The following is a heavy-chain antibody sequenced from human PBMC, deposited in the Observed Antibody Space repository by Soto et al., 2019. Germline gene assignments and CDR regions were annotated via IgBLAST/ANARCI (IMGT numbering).Heavy chain of an antibody. V-gene: IGHV4-30-4*02. J-gene: IGHJ6*02. CDR2: IYYSGTT. CDR1: GFSISNCGFY. CDR3: ARVDPGRGYYYDMHV. D-gene: IGHD1-1*01. Sequence: TLCLSCPVSGFSISNCGFYWGWVRLPPGKGLEWIGYIYYSGTTYSDPPLRSRLPISVDTSKNQFSLRLSSVTVADTAVYYCARVDPGRGYYYDMHVWGQGPTVPVS.